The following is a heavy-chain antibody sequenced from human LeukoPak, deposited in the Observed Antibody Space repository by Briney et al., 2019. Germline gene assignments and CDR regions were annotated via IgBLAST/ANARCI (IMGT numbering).Heavy chain of an antibody. D-gene: IGHD2-2*02. V-gene: IGHV3-72*01. CDR2: IRNKANSYTT. Sequence: GGSLRLSCAASGFTFSDHYMDWDRQAPGKGLEWVGRIRNKANSYTTQYAASVQGRFTISRDDSKNSLYLQMNSLKTEDTALYYCARGLIPYYGMDVWGQGTTVTVSS. CDR3: ARGLIPYYGMDV. J-gene: IGHJ6*02. CDR1: GFTFSDHY.